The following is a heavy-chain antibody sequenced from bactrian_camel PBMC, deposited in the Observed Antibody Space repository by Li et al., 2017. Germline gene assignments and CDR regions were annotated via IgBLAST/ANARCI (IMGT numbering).Heavy chain of an antibody. CDR2: TYLDQGST. CDR1: GFSVSSQC. J-gene: IGHJ4*01. D-gene: IGHD1*01. CDR3: ASSGPGTRSGALQPARYPF. V-gene: IGHV3S31*01. Sequence: DVQLVESGGDSVQAGGSLRLSCAASGFSVSSQCMGWFRQAPGKAREGVAATYLDQGSTYTADSVKGRFTISLDRAKNTLYLQTNDLKPEDTAMYYCASSGPGTRSGALQPARYPFWGQGTQVTVS.